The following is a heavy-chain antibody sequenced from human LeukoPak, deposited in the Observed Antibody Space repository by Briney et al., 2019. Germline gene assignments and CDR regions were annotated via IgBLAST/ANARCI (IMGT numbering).Heavy chain of an antibody. J-gene: IGHJ5*02. CDR2: INPSGGST. CDR3: ATSLPYGYYDSGGSNWFDP. CDR1: GYTFTSYY. D-gene: IGHD3-22*01. Sequence: GASVKVSCKASGYTFTSYYMHWVRQAPGQGLEWMGIINPSGGSTSYAQKFQGRVTMTRDMSTSTVYMELSSLRSEDTAVYYCATSLPYGYYDSGGSNWFDPWGQGTLVTVSS. V-gene: IGHV1-46*01.